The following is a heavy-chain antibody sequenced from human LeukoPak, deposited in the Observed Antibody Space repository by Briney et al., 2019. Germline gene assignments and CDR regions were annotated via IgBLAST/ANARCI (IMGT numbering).Heavy chain of an antibody. D-gene: IGHD5-18*01. CDR1: GYTFTSYY. Sequence: ASVKVSCKASGYTFTSYYMHWVRQAPGQGLEWMGIINPSGGSTSYAQKFQGRVTMTRDMSTSTVYMELSSLRSEDTAVYYCARDSRIQLWLGYFDYWGQGTLVTVSS. CDR3: ARDSRIQLWLGYFDY. J-gene: IGHJ4*02. V-gene: IGHV1-46*01. CDR2: INPSGGST.